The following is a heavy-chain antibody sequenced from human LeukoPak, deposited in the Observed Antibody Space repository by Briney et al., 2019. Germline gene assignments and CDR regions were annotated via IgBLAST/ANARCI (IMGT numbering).Heavy chain of an antibody. CDR3: ARRRWSRIDY. CDR1: GGSFSGYY. J-gene: IGHJ4*02. Sequence: SETLSLTCAVYGGSFSGYYWSWIRQPPGKGLEWIGEINHSGSTNYNPSLKSRVTISVDTSKNQFSLKLSSVTAADTAVYYCARRRWSRIDYWGQGTLVTVSS. CDR2: INHSGST. D-gene: IGHD6-13*01. V-gene: IGHV4-34*01.